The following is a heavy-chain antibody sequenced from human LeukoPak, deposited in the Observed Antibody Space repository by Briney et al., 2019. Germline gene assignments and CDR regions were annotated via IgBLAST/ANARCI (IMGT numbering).Heavy chain of an antibody. V-gene: IGHV3-15*01. Sequence: PGGSLRLSCAASGFTFSSYEMNWVRQAPGKGLEWVGRIKRKADGATTDYAAPVKGRFIISRDDSKNTLYPQMNSLKTEDTALYYCTTNDAFDIWGQGTLVTVSS. CDR2: IKRKADGATT. CDR3: TTNDAFDI. CDR1: GFTFSSYE. J-gene: IGHJ3*02.